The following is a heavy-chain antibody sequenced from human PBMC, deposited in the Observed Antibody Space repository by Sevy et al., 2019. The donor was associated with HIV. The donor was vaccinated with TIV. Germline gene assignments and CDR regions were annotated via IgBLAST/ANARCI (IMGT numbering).Heavy chain of an antibody. V-gene: IGHV3-33*01. CDR1: GFTFSSYG. D-gene: IGHD3-16*02. CDR3: ARDHRIMITFGGVIVHDAFDI. CDR2: IWYDGSNK. J-gene: IGHJ3*02. Sequence: GGCLRLSCAASGFTFSSYGMHWVRQAPGKGLEWVAVIWYDGSNKYYADSVKGRFTISRDNSKNTLYLQMNSLRAEDTAVYFCARDHRIMITFGGVIVHDAFDIWGQGTMVFVSS.